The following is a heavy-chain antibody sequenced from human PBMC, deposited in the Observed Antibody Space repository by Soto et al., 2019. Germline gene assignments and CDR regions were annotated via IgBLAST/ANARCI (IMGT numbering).Heavy chain of an antibody. CDR2: IYYSGST. D-gene: IGHD3-22*01. V-gene: IGHV4-30-4*01. CDR3: TRDSYDSSGYSFDY. Sequence: QVQLQESGPGLVKPSQTLSLTCTVSGGSISSGDYYWNWIRQPPGKGLEWIGYIYYSGSTYYNPSLKGRVTISVDTSKTQFSLNLSSVTAADTAVYYCTRDSYDSSGYSFDYWGQGTLVTVSS. CDR1: GGSISSGDYY. J-gene: IGHJ4*02.